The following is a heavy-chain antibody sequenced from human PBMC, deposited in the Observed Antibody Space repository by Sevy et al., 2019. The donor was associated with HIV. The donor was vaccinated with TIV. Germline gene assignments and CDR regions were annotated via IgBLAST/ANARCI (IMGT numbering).Heavy chain of an antibody. Sequence: GGSLRLSCEASGFTFSSHWMQWVRQVAGKGLEWLSRINSDGIVRVYADSVKGRFIISRDNAKNTVYLQMNNLRAEDTAVYYCVRVGTSVYEYYMDVWGKGATVTVSS. CDR3: VRVGTSVYEYYMDV. V-gene: IGHV3-74*01. CDR2: INSDGIVR. J-gene: IGHJ6*03. CDR1: GFTFSSHW. D-gene: IGHD5-12*01.